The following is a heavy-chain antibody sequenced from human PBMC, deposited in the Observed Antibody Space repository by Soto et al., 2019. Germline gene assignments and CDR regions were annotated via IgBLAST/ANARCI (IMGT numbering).Heavy chain of an antibody. Sequence: SETLSLTCTVSGGSISSGGYYWSWIRQHPGKGLEWIGYIYYSGSTYYNPSLKSRVTISVDTSKNQFSLKLGSVTAADTAVYYCAGAVVTHGIFDYWGQGTLVTVSS. CDR1: GGSISSGGYY. D-gene: IGHD2-21*02. V-gene: IGHV4-31*03. CDR3: AGAVVTHGIFDY. CDR2: IYYSGST. J-gene: IGHJ4*02.